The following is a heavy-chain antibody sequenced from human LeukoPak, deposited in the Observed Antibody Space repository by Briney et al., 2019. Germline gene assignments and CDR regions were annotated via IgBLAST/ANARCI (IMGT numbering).Heavy chain of an antibody. J-gene: IGHJ3*02. CDR1: GFTVSSNY. CDR2: IYSGGST. V-gene: IGHV3-66*02. D-gene: IGHD2-15*01. Sequence: PGGSLRLSCAASGFTVSSNYMSWVRQAPGKGLEWVSGIYSGGSTHYADSVKGRFTISRDNSKNTLYLQMNSLRAEDTAVYYCARDLSTQIVADYAFDIWGQGTMVTVSS. CDR3: ARDLSTQIVADYAFDI.